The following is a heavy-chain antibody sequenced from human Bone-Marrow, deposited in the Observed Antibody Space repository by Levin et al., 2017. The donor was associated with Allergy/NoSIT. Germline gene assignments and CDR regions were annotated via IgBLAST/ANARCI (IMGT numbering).Heavy chain of an antibody. CDR3: ARVLAGFDGSAMAYDY. D-gene: IGHD3-10*01. J-gene: IGHJ4*02. CDR2: IYYNGST. V-gene: IGHV4-31*03. CDR1: GASIRSGAYY. Sequence: SETLSLTCTVSGASIRSGAYYWSWVRQPPEQGLEWIGYIYYNGSTYFNPSLKSRVSISVDTSKNQFSLKLSSVTAADTADYYCARVLAGFDGSAMAYDYWGRGSLVTVSS.